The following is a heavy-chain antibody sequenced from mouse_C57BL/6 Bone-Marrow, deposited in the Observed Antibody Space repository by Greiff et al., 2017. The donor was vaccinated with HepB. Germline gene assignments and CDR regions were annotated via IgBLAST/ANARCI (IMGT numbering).Heavy chain of an antibody. CDR1: GFSLTSYG. CDR3: ARGYGRYFDV. V-gene: IGHV2-2*01. Sequence: VQRVESGPGLVQPSQSLSITCTVSGFSLTSYGVHWVRQSPGKGLEWLGVIWSGGSTDYNAAFISRLSISKDNSKSQVFFTMNSLQADDTAIYYCARGYGRYFDVWGTGTTVTVSS. D-gene: IGHD1-1*01. J-gene: IGHJ1*03. CDR2: IWSGGST.